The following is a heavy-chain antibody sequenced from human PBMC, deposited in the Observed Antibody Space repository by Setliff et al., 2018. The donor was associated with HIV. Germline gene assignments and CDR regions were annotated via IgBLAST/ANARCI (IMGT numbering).Heavy chain of an antibody. CDR2: IYTSGST. Sequence: SETLSLTCTVSGGSISISDWSWIRQPPGKGLEWIGCIYTSGSTNYNPSLKSRVTMSVDKSKNQFSLRLSSVTAADTAVYYCARARRAGSGPKYFQHWGQGTLVTVSS. CDR1: GGSISISD. CDR3: ARARRAGSGPKYFQH. D-gene: IGHD2-15*01. J-gene: IGHJ1*01. V-gene: IGHV4-4*09.